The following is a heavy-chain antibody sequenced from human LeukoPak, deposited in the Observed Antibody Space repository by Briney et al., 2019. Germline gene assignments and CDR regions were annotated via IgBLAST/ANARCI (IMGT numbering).Heavy chain of an antibody. D-gene: IGHD6-13*01. CDR1: GYTFTSYG. Sequence: GASVKVSCKASGYTFTSYGISWVRQAPGQGLEWMGWISAYNGNTNYAQKLQGRVTMTTDTSTSTAYMELRSLRSDDTAVYYCARVPALVQTNDAFDIWGQGTMVTVSS. CDR2: ISAYNGNT. CDR3: ARVPALVQTNDAFDI. J-gene: IGHJ3*02. V-gene: IGHV1-18*01.